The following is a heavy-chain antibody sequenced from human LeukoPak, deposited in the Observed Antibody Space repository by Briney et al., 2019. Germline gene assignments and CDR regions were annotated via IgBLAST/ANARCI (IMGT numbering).Heavy chain of an antibody. CDR1: GGSVSSGSYY. J-gene: IGHJ5*02. CDR3: ARARRRFDP. CDR2: INHSGST. V-gene: IGHV4-39*07. Sequence: PSETLSLTCTVSGGSVSSGSYYWSWIRQPPGKGLEWIGEINHSGSTNYNPSLKSRVTISVDTSKNQFSLKLSSVTAADTAVYYCARARRRFDPWGQGTLVTVSS.